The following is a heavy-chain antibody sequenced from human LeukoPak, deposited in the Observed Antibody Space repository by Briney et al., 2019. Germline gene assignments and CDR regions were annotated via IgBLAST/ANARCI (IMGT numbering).Heavy chain of an antibody. V-gene: IGHV3-72*01. J-gene: IGHJ4*02. D-gene: IGHD3-9*01. CDR3: SRIYYHVSTGYYPDH. CDR2: SKNKANAYST. CDR1: AFTFSDHH. Sequence: GGSLRLSCAVSAFTFSDHHMDGVRQAPGKGLEWIGRSKNKANAYSTVYAASVKGRFTFSRDDPKNSLYLQMDSLKDEDTAVYYCSRIYYHVSTGYYPDHWGQGTLVTVSS.